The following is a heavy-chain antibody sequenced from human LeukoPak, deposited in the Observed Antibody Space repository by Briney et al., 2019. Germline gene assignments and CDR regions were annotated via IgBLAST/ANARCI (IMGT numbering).Heavy chain of an antibody. CDR1: GYTFTSYY. CDR2: INPGGGST. Sequence: ASVKVSCKASGYTFTSYYMHWVRQAPGQGLEWMGIINPGGGSTNYAQKLQGRVTMTTDTSTSTAYMELRSLRSDDTAVYYCALAAAGVYFDYWGQGTLVTVSS. CDR3: ALAAAGVYFDY. J-gene: IGHJ4*02. D-gene: IGHD6-13*01. V-gene: IGHV1-46*01.